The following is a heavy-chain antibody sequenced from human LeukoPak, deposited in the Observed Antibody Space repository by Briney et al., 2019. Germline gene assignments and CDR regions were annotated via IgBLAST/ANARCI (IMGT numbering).Heavy chain of an antibody. CDR1: GFSFSNYT. J-gene: IGHJ2*01. Sequence: PGGSLRLSCVDSGFSFSNYTMYWVRQAPGKGLEWVAVISHVGTNKYYTDSVKGRFTISRDNSKNTMFLQMNSLRAEDTAIYYCARARGGGADHFDSYTYYRQLWGWYFDLWGRGTLVTVSS. D-gene: IGHD3-16*01. CDR2: ISHVGTNK. V-gene: IGHV3-30-3*01. CDR3: ARARGGGADHFDSYTYYRQLWGWYFDL.